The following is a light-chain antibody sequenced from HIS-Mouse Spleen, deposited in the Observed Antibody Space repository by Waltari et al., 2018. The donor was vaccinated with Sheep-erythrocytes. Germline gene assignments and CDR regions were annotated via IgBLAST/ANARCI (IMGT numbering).Light chain of an antibody. CDR2: EDS. CDR3: YSTDSSGNHYV. CDR1: GSPKTY. Sequence: SYELTQPPSVSVSPGQTARITCSGDGSPKTYAHWYQQKSGQAPVLVIYEDSKRPSGIPERFSGSSSGTMATLTISGAQVEDEADYYCYSTDSSGNHYVFGTGTKVTVL. J-gene: IGLJ1*01. V-gene: IGLV3-10*01.